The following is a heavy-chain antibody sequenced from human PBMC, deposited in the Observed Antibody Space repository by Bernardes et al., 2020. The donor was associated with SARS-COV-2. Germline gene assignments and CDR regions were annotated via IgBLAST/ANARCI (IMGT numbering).Heavy chain of an antibody. V-gene: IGHV4-34*01. D-gene: IGHD3-22*01. J-gene: IGHJ4*02. Sequence: TLSLTFAVYGGSFSGYYWSWIRQPPGKGLEWIGEINHSGSTNYNPSLKSRVTISVDTSKNQFSLKLSSVTAADTAVYYCARGPRNIYDSSGKFYFDYWGQGTLVTVSS. CDR1: GGSFSGYY. CDR2: INHSGST. CDR3: ARGPRNIYDSSGKFYFDY.